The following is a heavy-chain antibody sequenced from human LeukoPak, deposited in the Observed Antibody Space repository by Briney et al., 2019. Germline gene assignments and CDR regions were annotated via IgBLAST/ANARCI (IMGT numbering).Heavy chain of an antibody. V-gene: IGHV3-53*01. CDR2: IYSGGST. D-gene: IGHD1-26*01. CDR3: ARDRGIVGTTGYYYMDV. Sequence: GGSLRLSCAASGFTVSSNYMSWVRQAPGKGLEWVSVIYSGGSTYYADSVKGRFTISRDNAKNSLYLQMNSLRAEDTAVYYCARDRGIVGTTGYYYMDVWGKGTTVTVSS. J-gene: IGHJ6*03. CDR1: GFTVSSNY.